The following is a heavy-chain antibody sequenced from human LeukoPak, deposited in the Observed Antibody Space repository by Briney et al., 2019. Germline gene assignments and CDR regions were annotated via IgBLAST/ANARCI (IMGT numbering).Heavy chain of an antibody. CDR2: IYYSGST. V-gene: IGHV4-39*02. CDR1: GGSISSSSYY. CDR3: ARESGYSSGWYRVDY. D-gene: IGHD6-19*01. Sequence: KPSETLSLTCTVSGGSISSSSYYWGWIRQPPGKGLEWIGSIYYSGSTYYNPSLKSRVTISVDTSKNQFSLKLSSVTAADTAVYYCARESGYSSGWYRVDYWGQGTLVTVGS. J-gene: IGHJ4*02.